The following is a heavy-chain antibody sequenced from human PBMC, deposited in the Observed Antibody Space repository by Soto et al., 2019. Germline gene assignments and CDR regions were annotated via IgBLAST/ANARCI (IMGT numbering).Heavy chain of an antibody. CDR2: IIPILGIA. D-gene: IGHD2-21*02. Sequence: SVKVSCKASGGTFSSYTISWVRQAPGQGFEWMGRIIPILGIANYAQKFQGRVTITRDTSASTAYLELSSLRSEDTAVYYCARSIVVVTALDYWGQGTQVTVSS. CDR3: ARSIVVVTALDY. V-gene: IGHV1-69*02. J-gene: IGHJ4*02. CDR1: GGTFSSYT.